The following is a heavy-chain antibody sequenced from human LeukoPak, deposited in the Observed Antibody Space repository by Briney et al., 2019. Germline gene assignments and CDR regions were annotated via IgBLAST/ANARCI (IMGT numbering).Heavy chain of an antibody. V-gene: IGHV4-34*01. J-gene: IGHJ3*02. Sequence: SETLSLTCAVYGGSFSGYYWSWIRQPPGKGLEWIGEINHSGSTNYNPSLKSRVTISVDTSKNQFSLKLSSVTAADTAVYYCARGTYGSGTYDDAFEIWGQGTMVTVSS. CDR3: ARGTYGSGTYDDAFEI. CDR1: GGSFSGYY. CDR2: INHSGST. D-gene: IGHD3-10*01.